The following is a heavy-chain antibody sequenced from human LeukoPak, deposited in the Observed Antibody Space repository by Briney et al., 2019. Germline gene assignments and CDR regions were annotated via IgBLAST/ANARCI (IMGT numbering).Heavy chain of an antibody. CDR1: GFTFSSYW. CDR3: ARGGLFRYGGTSGDY. V-gene: IGHV3-7*01. CDR2: IKQDGSEK. D-gene: IGHD4/OR15-4a*01. J-gene: IGHJ4*02. Sequence: GGSLRLSCAASGFTFSSYWMSWVRQAPGKGLEWVANIKQDGSEKYYVDSVKGRFTISRDNDKNSLYLHMSSLRGDDMAVYYCARGGLFRYGGTSGDYWGQGTLVTVSS.